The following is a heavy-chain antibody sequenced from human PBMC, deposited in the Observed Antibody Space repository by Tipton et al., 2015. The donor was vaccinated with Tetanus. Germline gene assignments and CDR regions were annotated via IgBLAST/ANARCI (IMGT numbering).Heavy chain of an antibody. J-gene: IGHJ3*02. CDR3: ARVLRYSTTDGWDDAFDI. V-gene: IGHV4-4*07. CDR2: IYTSGST. D-gene: IGHD2-8*02. Sequence: TLSLTCTVSGGSTQSFYWSWIRQSAGRGLEWIGRIYTSGSTTYNPSLKSRVAMSMDTSRNQFSLTLNSVTVADTAVYYCARVLRYSTTDGWDDAFDIWGQGTMVTVSS. CDR1: GGSTQSFY.